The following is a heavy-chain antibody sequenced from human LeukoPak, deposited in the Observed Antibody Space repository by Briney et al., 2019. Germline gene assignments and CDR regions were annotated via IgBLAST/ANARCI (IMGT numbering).Heavy chain of an antibody. CDR3: ARETSTPDAFDI. Sequence: GGSLRLSCAASGFTFSSYGMHWVRQAPGKGLEWVAVIWYDGSNEYYADSVRGRFTISRDNSKNTLYLQMSSLRAEDTAVYYCARETSTPDAFDIWGQGTMVTVSS. CDR1: GFTFSSYG. D-gene: IGHD5/OR15-5a*01. J-gene: IGHJ3*02. V-gene: IGHV3-33*01. CDR2: IWYDGSNE.